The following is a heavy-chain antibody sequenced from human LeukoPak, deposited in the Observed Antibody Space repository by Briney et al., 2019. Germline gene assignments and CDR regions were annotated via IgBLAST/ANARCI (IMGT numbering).Heavy chain of an antibody. J-gene: IGHJ4*02. CDR1: GFTFSSHG. CDR2: IQYDGSTK. D-gene: IGHD2-2*01. Sequence: GGSLRLSCAASGFTFSSHGMHWVRQAPGKGLEWVAFIQYDGSTKYYADSVKGRITISRDNSKNTLYLQMNSLRAEDTAVYYCAKAGYCSSTSCYSYFDYWGQGTLVTVSS. V-gene: IGHV3-30*02. CDR3: AKAGYCSSTSCYSYFDY.